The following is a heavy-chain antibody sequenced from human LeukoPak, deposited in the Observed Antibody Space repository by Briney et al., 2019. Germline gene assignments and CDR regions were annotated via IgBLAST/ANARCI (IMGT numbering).Heavy chain of an antibody. V-gene: IGHV3-33*01. J-gene: IGHJ4*02. CDR2: IYYDGTIK. CDR1: GFTFRNHG. Sequence: PGRSLRLSCVASGFTFRNHGTHWVRQAPGKGLEWVALIYYDGTIKNYVDSVKGRFTISRDNSKDTLSLQMNSLRADDTAVYYCARDRGKDYFDYWGQGTLVTVSS. CDR3: ARDRGKDYFDY. D-gene: IGHD3-10*01.